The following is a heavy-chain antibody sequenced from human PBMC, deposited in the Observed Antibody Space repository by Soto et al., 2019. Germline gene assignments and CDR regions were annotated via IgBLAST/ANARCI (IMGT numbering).Heavy chain of an antibody. CDR2: IWYDGSNK. D-gene: IGHD3-3*01. CDR1: GFTFSSYG. CDR3: ARTYYDFWSGYYHQDYFDY. V-gene: IGHV3-33*01. Sequence: PGGSLILSCAASGFTFSSYGMHWVRQAPGKGLEWVAVIWYDGSNKYYADSVKGRFTISRDNSKNTLYLQMNSLRAEDTAVYYCARTYYDFWSGYYHQDYFDYWGQGTLVTVSS. J-gene: IGHJ4*02.